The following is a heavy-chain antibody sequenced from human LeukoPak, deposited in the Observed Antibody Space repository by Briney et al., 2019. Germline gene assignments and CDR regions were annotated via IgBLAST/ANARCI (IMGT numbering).Heavy chain of an antibody. CDR1: GGSISSGSYY. CDR2: IYTSGST. J-gene: IGHJ4*02. V-gene: IGHV4-61*02. CDR3: ARDPLYCDILTGYSH. Sequence: PSETLSLTCTVSGGSISSGSYYWSWIRQPAGKGLEWIGRIYTSGSTNYNPSLKSRVTISVDTSKNQFSLKLSSVTAADTAVYYCARDPLYCDILTGYSHWGQGTLVTVSS. D-gene: IGHD3-9*01.